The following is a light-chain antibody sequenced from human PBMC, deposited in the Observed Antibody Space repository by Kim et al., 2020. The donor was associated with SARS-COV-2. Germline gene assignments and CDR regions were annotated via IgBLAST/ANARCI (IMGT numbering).Light chain of an antibody. Sequence: SYELTQPLSVSVALGQTARITCGGNNIGIKNVHWYQQKPGQAPVLVIYRDSNRPSGIPERFSGSNSGNTATLTISRAQAGDEADYYCQVWDSSTRGVVFG. CDR2: RDS. CDR3: QVWDSSTRGVV. CDR1: NIGIKN. J-gene: IGLJ2*01. V-gene: IGLV3-9*01.